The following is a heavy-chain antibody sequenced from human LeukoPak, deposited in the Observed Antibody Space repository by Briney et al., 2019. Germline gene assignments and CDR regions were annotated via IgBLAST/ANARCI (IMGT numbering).Heavy chain of an antibody. V-gene: IGHV3-21*01. CDR2: INSGSTYM. CDR1: GFYFSGYS. D-gene: IGHD1-1*01. J-gene: IGHJ6*03. CDR3: ARVEATTGRNYHYYYMDV. Sequence: GGSLRLSCGASGFYFSGYSMNWVRQAPGKGLERVASINSGSTYMYYGDSVKGRFTISRDNAKNSLHLQMDSLRVEDTAVYFCARVEATTGRNYHYYYMDVWGKGTTVTVSS.